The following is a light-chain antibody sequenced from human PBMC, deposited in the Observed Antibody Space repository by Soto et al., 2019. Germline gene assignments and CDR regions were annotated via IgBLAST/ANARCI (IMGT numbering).Light chain of an antibody. CDR2: DVS. V-gene: IGLV2-14*01. CDR1: SIDVGGYNY. J-gene: IGLJ1*01. CDR3: SSYTGSTTLHYV. Sequence: QSLLTKPACVSGSPGQSITISCPGTSIDVGGYNYVSWYQQHPGKAPKLLIYDVSNRPSGASNRFSGSKSGNTASLTISGLQAEDEADYYCSSYTGSTTLHYVFGTGTKVTGL.